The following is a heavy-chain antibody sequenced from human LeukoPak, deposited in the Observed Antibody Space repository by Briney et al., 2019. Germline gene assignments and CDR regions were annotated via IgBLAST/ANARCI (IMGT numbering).Heavy chain of an antibody. D-gene: IGHD3-9*01. CDR1: GGTFSSYA. CDR2: MNPNSGNT. J-gene: IGHJ6*02. Sequence: ASVNVSCKASGGTFSSYAISWVRQATGQGLEWMGWMNPNSGNTGYAQKFQGRVTMTRNTSISTAYMELSSLRSEDTAVYYCARGSGLRYFDWPYGMDVWGQGTTVTVSS. CDR3: ARGSGLRYFDWPYGMDV. V-gene: IGHV1-8*02.